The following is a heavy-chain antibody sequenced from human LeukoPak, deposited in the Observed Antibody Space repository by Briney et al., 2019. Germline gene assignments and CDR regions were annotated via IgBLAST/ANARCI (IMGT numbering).Heavy chain of an antibody. J-gene: IGHJ4*02. CDR1: GFTFDDYA. V-gene: IGHV3-43*02. D-gene: IGHD3-3*01. CDR2: ISGDGGDS. Sequence: GGSLRLSCAASGFTFDDYAMHWVRQAPGKGLEWVSLISGDGGDSYYADSVRGRFTISRDNSKNSLYLQMKSLRTEDTALYYCAKDISDFWSGYYLCESWGKGTLVTVSS. CDR3: AKDISDFWSGYYLCES.